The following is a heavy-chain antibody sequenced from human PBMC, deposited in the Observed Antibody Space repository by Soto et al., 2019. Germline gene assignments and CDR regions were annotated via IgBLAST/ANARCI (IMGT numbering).Heavy chain of an antibody. V-gene: IGHV4-59*08. CDR3: ARGLRGDGRYDNTYYYYYYMDV. CDR1: GGSISSYY. D-gene: IGHD3-10*01. J-gene: IGHJ6*03. CDR2: IYYSGST. Sequence: SETLSLTCTVSGGSISSYYWSWIRQPPGKGLEWIGYIYYSGSTNYNPSLKSRVTISVDTSKNQFSLKLSSVTAADTAVYYCARGLRGDGRYDNTYYYYYYMDVWGKGNTVTVSS.